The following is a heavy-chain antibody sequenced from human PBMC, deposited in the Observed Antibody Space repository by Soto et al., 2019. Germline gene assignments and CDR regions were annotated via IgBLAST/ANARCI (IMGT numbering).Heavy chain of an antibody. CDR1: SDSISSYY. V-gene: IGHV4-59*01. D-gene: IGHD6-13*01. Sequence: QVQLQESGPGLVKPSETLSLTCTVSSDSISSYYWSWIRQPPGKRLERIGYSSYSGSTDYNPSLRSRVTIAGDTSKTPFSLQVSSVTAADTAVYYCARGTSWQLPFDYWGQGTLVTVSS. J-gene: IGHJ4*02. CDR3: ARGTSWQLPFDY. CDR2: SSYSGST.